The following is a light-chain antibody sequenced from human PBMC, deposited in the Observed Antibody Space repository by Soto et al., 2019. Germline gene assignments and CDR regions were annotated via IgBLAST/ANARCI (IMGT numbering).Light chain of an antibody. V-gene: IGLV2-11*01. Sequence: QSVLTQPRSVSGSPGQSVTFSCTGTSSDVGGYNSVSWYQYHPGKAPKLMIYDVNKRPSGVPDRFSGSKSGNTASLTIPGLQAADEADYYCCSYAGSYTYVFGAGTKVTVL. CDR3: CSYAGSYTYV. CDR2: DVN. J-gene: IGLJ1*01. CDR1: SSDVGGYNS.